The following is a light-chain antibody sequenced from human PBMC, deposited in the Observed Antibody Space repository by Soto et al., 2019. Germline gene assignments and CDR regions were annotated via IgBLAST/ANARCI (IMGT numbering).Light chain of an antibody. CDR1: QSFRGL. CDR3: QQCNNWPWT. Sequence: EVVLTQAPVTLSLSPGERATLSCRASQSFRGLLAWYQQKPGQAPRLLIYGASSRATGIPDRFSGSGSGTEFTLTISSLQSEDFAVYYCQQCNNWPWTFGQGTKVDI. V-gene: IGKV3-15*01. CDR2: GAS. J-gene: IGKJ1*01.